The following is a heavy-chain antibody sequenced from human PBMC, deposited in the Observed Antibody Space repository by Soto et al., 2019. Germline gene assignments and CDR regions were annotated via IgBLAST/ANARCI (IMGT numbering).Heavy chain of an antibody. CDR2: IVLGSGNT. CDR3: ASDITETAFTVFDP. Sequence: GASVKVSCKASGFIFMSSAMQWVRQARGQRLEWIGWIVLGSGNTKYAQKFQERVTMTRDMSTSTVYMELSSLKSEDTAVYYCASDITETAFTVFDPGGQETVLPVSS. J-gene: IGHJ5*02. CDR1: GFIFMSSA. D-gene: IGHD1-20*01. V-gene: IGHV1-58*02.